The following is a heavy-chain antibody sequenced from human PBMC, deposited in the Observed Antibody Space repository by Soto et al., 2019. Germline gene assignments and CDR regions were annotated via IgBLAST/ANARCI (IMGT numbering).Heavy chain of an antibody. CDR1: GFIFENFG. V-gene: IGHV3-23*01. Sequence: GGSLRLSCAASGFIFENFGMSWVRQAPGKGLEWISSISGSGFKKYYADSVKCRFTISRDNSKSTVYLELNHLSAEDTAVYHCAKNQGVELVPLATVDWFDPWGQGSVVTVSS. CDR3: AKNQGVELVPLATVDWFDP. J-gene: IGHJ5*02. D-gene: IGHD1-26*01. CDR2: ISGSGFKK.